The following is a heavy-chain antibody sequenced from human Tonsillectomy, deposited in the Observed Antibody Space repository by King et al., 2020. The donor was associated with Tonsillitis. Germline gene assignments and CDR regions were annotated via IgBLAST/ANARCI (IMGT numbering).Heavy chain of an antibody. D-gene: IGHD6-19*01. CDR2: VSGSGGST. V-gene: IGHV3-23*04. CDR1: GFTFSSYA. J-gene: IGHJ4*02. CDR3: AKDVAVAGGVLYFDY. Sequence: VQLVESGGGFVQPGGSLRLSCAASGFTFSSYAMSWVRQAPGKWLEWASAVSGSGGSTYDADSVKGRFTISRDNSENTLHLQMNSLIAEDTAVYYCAKDVAVAGGVLYFDYWGQGTLVTVSS.